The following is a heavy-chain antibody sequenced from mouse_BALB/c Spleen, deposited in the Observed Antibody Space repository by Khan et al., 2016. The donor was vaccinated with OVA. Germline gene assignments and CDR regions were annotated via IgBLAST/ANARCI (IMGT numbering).Heavy chain of an antibody. V-gene: IGHV1S41*01. J-gene: IGHJ4*01. D-gene: IGHD1-1*01. CDR3: ARENYYGSSGYAMDY. CDR1: SYTFTSYW. Sequence: DLVKPGASVKLSCKASSYTFTSYWINWIKQRPGQGLEWIGRIAPGSGSTDYNEMFKGKAALTVDTSSSTAYIQLSSLSSEDSAVYFCARENYYGSSGYAMDYWGQGTSVTVSS. CDR2: IAPGSGST.